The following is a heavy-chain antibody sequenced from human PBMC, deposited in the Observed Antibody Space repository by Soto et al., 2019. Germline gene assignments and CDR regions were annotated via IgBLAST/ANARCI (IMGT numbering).Heavy chain of an antibody. D-gene: IGHD2-15*01. CDR3: AGRYCSRGSCYSDWFDP. CDR1: GGTFSSYA. Sequence: QVQLVQSGAEVKKPGSSVKVSCKASGGTFSSYAISWVRQAPGQGLEWMGGIIPIFGTANYAQKFQGRVTITADDSTSTDYMYLSSLRSEDTAVYYCAGRYCSRGSCYSDWFDPWGQGTLVTVSS. CDR2: IIPIFGTA. V-gene: IGHV1-69*01. J-gene: IGHJ5*02.